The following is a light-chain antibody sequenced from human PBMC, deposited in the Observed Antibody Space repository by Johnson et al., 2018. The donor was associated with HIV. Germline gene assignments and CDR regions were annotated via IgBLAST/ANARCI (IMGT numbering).Light chain of an antibody. CDR1: SSNIGNNY. J-gene: IGLJ1*01. CDR3: GPLDRSLRTGF. CDR2: DNG. V-gene: IGLV1-51*01. Sequence: QSVLTQPPSVSAAPGQKVTISCSGSSSNIGNNYVSWYQQVPGAAPKLLIYDNGKRPSGIPDRFSGSKSGTSATLGLTGLQTGDEADYYCGPLDRSLRTGFFGTGTKVTVL.